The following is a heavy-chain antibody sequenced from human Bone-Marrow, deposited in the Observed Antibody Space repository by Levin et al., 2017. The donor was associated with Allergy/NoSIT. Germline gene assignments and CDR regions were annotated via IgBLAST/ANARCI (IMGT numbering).Heavy chain of an antibody. J-gene: IGHJ4*02. CDR3: ARSEGPIDY. CDR1: GFMFSKYD. Sequence: GGSLRLSCVASGFMFSKYDMNWVRQAPGKGLEWVSFISSSISTVYYADSVKGRFTISRDNAKNSLYLQMNSLGAEDTSVYYCARSEGPIDYWGQGTLVTVSS. CDR2: ISSSISTV. V-gene: IGHV3-48*01.